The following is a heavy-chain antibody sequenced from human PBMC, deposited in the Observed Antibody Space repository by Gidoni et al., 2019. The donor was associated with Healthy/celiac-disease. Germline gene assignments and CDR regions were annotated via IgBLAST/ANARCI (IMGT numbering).Heavy chain of an antibody. D-gene: IGHD5-18*01. V-gene: IGHV4-39*01. J-gene: IGHJ4*02. CDR1: GGPIRSSSYY. CDR2: IDYSGST. CDR3: ARRHWGQLWKFDY. Sequence: QLQLQESGPGLVKPSETLSLPCTVSGGPIRSSSYYWGWIRQPPGKGLEWIGSIDYSGSTYYNPSLKSRVTISVDTSKNQFSLKLSSVTAADTAVYYCARRHWGQLWKFDYWGQGTLVTVSS.